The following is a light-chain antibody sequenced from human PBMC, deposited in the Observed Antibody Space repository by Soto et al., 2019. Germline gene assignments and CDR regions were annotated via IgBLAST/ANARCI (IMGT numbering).Light chain of an antibody. CDR3: QSYDNNLGGKLV. V-gene: IGLV1-40*01. CDR1: SSNIGDGYD. J-gene: IGLJ2*01. Sequence: QSVLTQPPSLSGALGQRVAISCTGTSSNIGDGYDVHWYQQMPGTAPTLLNFGNTNRPSGVPDRFSGSKSGAPASLDITGLQTDDEADYYCQSYDNNLGGKLVFGGGTKLTVL. CDR2: GNT.